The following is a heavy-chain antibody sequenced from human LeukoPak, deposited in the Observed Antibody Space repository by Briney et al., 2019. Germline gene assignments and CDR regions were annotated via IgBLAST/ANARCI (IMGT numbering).Heavy chain of an antibody. V-gene: IGHV3-23*01. CDR2: ISGSGGST. CDR1: GFTFSSYA. CDR3: AKDRGFSSSSSFDY. Sequence: QTGGSLRLSCAASGFTFSSYAMSWVRQAPGKGLVWVSAISGSGGSTYYADSVKGRFTISRANSKNKLYLQMNSLRAEDTAVYYCAKDRGFSSSSSFDYWGQGTLVTVSS. J-gene: IGHJ4*02. D-gene: IGHD6-6*01.